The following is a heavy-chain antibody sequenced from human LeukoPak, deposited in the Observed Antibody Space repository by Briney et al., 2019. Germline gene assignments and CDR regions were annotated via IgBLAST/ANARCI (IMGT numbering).Heavy chain of an antibody. CDR1: GFTFSSYA. J-gene: IGHJ4*02. D-gene: IGHD6-19*01. CDR2: ISFDGSNK. Sequence: GGSLRLSCAASGFTFSSYAMHWVRQAPGKGLEWVAVISFDGSNKYYADSVKGRFTISRDNSKNTLYLQMNSLRAEDTAVYYCAKGRGAVAGLYVWGQGTLVTVSS. CDR3: AKGRGAVAGLYV. V-gene: IGHV3-30*04.